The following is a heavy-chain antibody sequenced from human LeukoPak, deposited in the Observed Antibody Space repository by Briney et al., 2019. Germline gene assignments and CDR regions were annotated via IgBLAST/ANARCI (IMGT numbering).Heavy chain of an antibody. CDR1: GFTFSSCG. J-gene: IGHJ4*02. CDR2: IRYDIEMK. CDR3: VKEASWSGYYITYYFDY. V-gene: IGHV3-30*02. Sequence: GGSLRLSCAASGFTFSSCGMHWVRQAPGKGLEWVAFIRYDIEMKSYAESVRGRFTISRDNSNNTLYLEMNSLRPEDTAVYYCVKEASWSGYYITYYFDYWGQGTLVTVSS. D-gene: IGHD3-3*01.